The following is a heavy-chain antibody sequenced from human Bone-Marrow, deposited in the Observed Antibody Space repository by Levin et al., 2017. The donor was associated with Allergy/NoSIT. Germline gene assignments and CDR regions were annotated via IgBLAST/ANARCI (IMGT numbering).Heavy chain of an antibody. CDR1: GFTFSSYW. CDR2: IKGDGSFT. V-gene: IGHV3-74*01. Sequence: GGSLRLSCAASGFTFSSYWMHWVRQAPGKGLVWVSRIKGDGSFTNYADSVKGRFTISRDNADNKLYLQMNSLRDEDTAVYYCARDGDHWNFDHWGQGPLVTVSS. CDR3: ARDGDHWNFDH. J-gene: IGHJ4*02. D-gene: IGHD1-1*01.